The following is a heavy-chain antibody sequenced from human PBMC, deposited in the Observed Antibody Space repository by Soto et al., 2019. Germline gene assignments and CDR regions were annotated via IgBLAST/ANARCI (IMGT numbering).Heavy chain of an antibody. D-gene: IGHD3-16*01. V-gene: IGHV3-30-3*01. CDR3: ERDSFLYSRGAYYDR. J-gene: IGHJ5*02. CDR2: ISYTGANQ. Sequence: QVRLVESGGGAVQPGDSLRLSCDASGFTFSTYALHWVRQAPGKGLEWVAFISYTGANQYYADSVKGRFTVSRDNSKNIAALQMTSLKPEESAVYYCERDSFLYSRGAYYDRWGQGTLVTVSS. CDR1: GFTFSTYA.